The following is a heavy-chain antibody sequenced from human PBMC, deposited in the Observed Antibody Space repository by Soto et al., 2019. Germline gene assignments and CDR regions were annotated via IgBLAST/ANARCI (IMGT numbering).Heavy chain of an antibody. D-gene: IGHD3-9*01. CDR2: IYWDDDK. Sequence: QITLKESGPTLVKPTQTLTLTCTFSGFSLTTSRVGVGWIRQPPGKALEWLALIYWDDDKRYSPSLKSRLTITKDTSKNQVVLTMTHMDPVDTATYYCVHAIRYFDWLLPFFDFWGQGTLVTVSS. V-gene: IGHV2-5*02. J-gene: IGHJ4*02. CDR3: VHAIRYFDWLLPFFDF. CDR1: GFSLTTSRVG.